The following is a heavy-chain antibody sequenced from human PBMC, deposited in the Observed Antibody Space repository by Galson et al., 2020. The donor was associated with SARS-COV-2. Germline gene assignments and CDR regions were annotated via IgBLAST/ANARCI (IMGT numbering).Heavy chain of an antibody. V-gene: IGHV3-33*01. Sequence: TGGSLRLSCAASGFTFSSYGMHWVRQAPGKGLEWVAVIWYDGSNKYYADSVKGRFTISRDNSKNTLYLQMNSLRAEDTAVYYCARGQRGIHYYDSSGYYGGVDYWGQGTLVTVSS. J-gene: IGHJ4*02. CDR3: ARGQRGIHYYDSSGYYGGVDY. D-gene: IGHD3-22*01. CDR1: GFTFSSYG. CDR2: IWYDGSNK.